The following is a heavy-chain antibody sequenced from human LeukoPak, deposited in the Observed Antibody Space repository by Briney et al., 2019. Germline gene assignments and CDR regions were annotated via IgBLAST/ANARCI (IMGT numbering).Heavy chain of an antibody. D-gene: IGHD3-22*01. CDR1: GFTFRSYG. Sequence: PGGSLRISCAASGFTFRSYGMHWVRQAPGKGLEWVAFIRYDGNSNYYADSVKGRFTTSRDNSRSTLYLQMNSLRAEDTAVYYCAKEEVISGNHGVYFDYWGQGTLVTVSS. J-gene: IGHJ4*02. CDR2: IRYDGNSN. V-gene: IGHV3-30*02. CDR3: AKEEVISGNHGVYFDY.